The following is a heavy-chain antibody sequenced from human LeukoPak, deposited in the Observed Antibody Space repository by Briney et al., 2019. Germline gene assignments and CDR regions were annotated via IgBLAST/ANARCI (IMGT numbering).Heavy chain of an antibody. V-gene: IGHV1-69*13. D-gene: IGHD3-22*01. CDR2: IIPIFGTA. Sequence: SVKVSCKASGYTFTSYGISWVRQAPGEELEWKGGIIPIFGTANYAQKFQGRVTITADESTSTAYMELSSLRSEDTAVYYCARSPYYYDSSGYYYWGQGTLVTVSS. CDR3: ARSPYYYDSSGYYY. CDR1: GYTFTSYG. J-gene: IGHJ4*02.